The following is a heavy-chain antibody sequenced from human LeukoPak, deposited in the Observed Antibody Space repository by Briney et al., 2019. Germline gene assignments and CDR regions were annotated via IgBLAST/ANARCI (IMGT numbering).Heavy chain of an antibody. V-gene: IGHV1-2*02. CDR1: GYTFTGYY. Sequence: ASVKVSCKASGYTFTGYYMHWVRQAPGQGLEWMRWINPNSGGTNYAQKFQGRVTMTRDTSISTAYMELSRLRSDDTAVYYCATDSGIAVAHGGDYWGQGTLVTVSS. D-gene: IGHD6-19*01. CDR3: ATDSGIAVAHGGDY. CDR2: INPNSGGT. J-gene: IGHJ4*02.